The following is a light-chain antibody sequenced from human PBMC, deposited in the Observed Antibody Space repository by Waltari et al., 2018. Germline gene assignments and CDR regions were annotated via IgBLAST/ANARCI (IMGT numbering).Light chain of an antibody. CDR2: GAS. CDR1: QSVSSSY. CDR3: QQYGSSPGVT. V-gene: IGKV3-20*01. Sequence: EIVLTQSPGTLSLSPGERATLSCRASQSVSSSYLAWYQQKPGQAPRLLIYGASRRATGIPDRFSGSGSVTDFTLTISRLEPEDFAVYYCQQYGSSPGVTFGPGTKVDIK. J-gene: IGKJ3*01.